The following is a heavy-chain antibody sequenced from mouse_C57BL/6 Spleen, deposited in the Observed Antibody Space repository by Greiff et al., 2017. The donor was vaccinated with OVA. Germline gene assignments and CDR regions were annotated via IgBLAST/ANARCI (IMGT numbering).Heavy chain of an antibody. Sequence: QVQLQQPGAELVMPGASVKLSCKASGYTFTSYWMHWVKQRPGQGLEWIGEIDPSDSYTNYNQKFKGKSTLTVDKSSSTAYMQLSSLTSEDSAVYYCASGDSNYGYFDDWGTGTTVTVSS. J-gene: IGHJ1*03. D-gene: IGHD2-5*01. CDR2: IDPSDSYT. CDR3: ASGDSNYGYFDD. V-gene: IGHV1-69*01. CDR1: GYTFTSYW.